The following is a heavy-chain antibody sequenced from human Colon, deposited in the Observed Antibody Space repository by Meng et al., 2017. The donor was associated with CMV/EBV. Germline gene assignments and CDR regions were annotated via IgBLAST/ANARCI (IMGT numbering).Heavy chain of an antibody. D-gene: IGHD6-19*01. Sequence: ASGFSFSTYAMNWVRQAPGKGLEWVSSISYDSTYSYHADSVKGRFTISRDNAKNSLYLQMNSLRAEDTAVYYCARGSIAVAGKPTDYWGQGTLVTVSS. CDR2: ISYDSTYS. J-gene: IGHJ4*02. CDR3: ARGSIAVAGKPTDY. V-gene: IGHV3-21*06. CDR1: GFSFSTYA.